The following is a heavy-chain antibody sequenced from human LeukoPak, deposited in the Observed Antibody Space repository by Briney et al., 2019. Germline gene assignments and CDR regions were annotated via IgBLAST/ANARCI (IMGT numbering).Heavy chain of an antibody. J-gene: IGHJ1*01. V-gene: IGHV1-24*01. CDR3: APVGGSNTWGYFQH. Sequence: ASVKVSCKVSAYTLTELSMHWVRQAPGKGLEWMGGFDPEDGETIYAQKFQGRVTMTEDTSTDTAYMELSSLRSEDTAVYYCAPVGGSNTWGYFQHWGQGTLVTVSS. CDR2: FDPEDGET. D-gene: IGHD2-15*01. CDR1: AYTLTELS.